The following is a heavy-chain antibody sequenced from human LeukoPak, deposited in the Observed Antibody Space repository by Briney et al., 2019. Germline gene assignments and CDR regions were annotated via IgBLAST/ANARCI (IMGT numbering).Heavy chain of an antibody. Sequence: GGSLRLSCAASGFTFDDYDMHWVRQAPGKGLEWVSGISWNSGSIGYADSVKGRFTISRDNAKNSLYLQMNSLRAEDTALYYCAKDVRYDSSGSFDYWGQGTLVTVSS. D-gene: IGHD3-22*01. J-gene: IGHJ4*02. CDR2: ISWNSGSI. CDR1: GFTFDDYD. CDR3: AKDVRYDSSGSFDY. V-gene: IGHV3-9*01.